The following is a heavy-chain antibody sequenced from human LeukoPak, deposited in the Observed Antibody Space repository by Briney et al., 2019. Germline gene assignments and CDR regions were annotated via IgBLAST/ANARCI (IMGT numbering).Heavy chain of an antibody. CDR3: ARRVGAKRDGWFDP. CDR1: GYTLTSYA. J-gene: IGHJ5*02. V-gene: IGHV7-4-1*04. Sequence: ASVEVSCKASGYTLTSYAMNWVRQAPGQGLEWMGWIDTNTGNPTYAQGFRRRFVFSLDTSVSMAYLQISSLKAEDTAVYYCARRVGAKRDGWFDPWGQGTLVTVSS. D-gene: IGHD1-26*01. CDR2: IDTNTGNP.